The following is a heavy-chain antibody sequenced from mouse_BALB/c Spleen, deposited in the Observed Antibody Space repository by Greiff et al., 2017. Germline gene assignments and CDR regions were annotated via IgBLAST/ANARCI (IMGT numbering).Heavy chain of an antibody. CDR3: ARLGLYDGLDY. D-gene: IGHD2-3*01. V-gene: IGHV5-6*01. J-gene: IGHJ2*01. CDR2: ISSGGSYT. CDR1: GFTFSSYG. Sequence: EVKLVESGGDLVKPGGSLKLSCAASGFTFSSYGMSWVRQTPDKRLEWVATISSGGSYTYYPDSVKGRFTISRDNAKNTLYLQMSSLKSEDTAMYYCARLGLYDGLDYWGQGTTLTVSS.